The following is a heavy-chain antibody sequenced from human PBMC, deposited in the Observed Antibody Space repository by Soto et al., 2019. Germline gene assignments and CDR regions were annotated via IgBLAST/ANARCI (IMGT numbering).Heavy chain of an antibody. Sequence: ETLSLACAISGASFSSNSSAWNWIRQSPSRGLEWLGRTYYRSKWYNDYAVSVKSRITINPDTSKNQFSLQLNSVTPEDTAVYYCARAIRPYSSGWYREYYGMDVWGQGTTVTVSS. CDR2: TYYRSKWYN. V-gene: IGHV6-1*01. D-gene: IGHD6-19*01. CDR1: GASFSSNSSA. CDR3: ARAIRPYSSGWYREYYGMDV. J-gene: IGHJ6*02.